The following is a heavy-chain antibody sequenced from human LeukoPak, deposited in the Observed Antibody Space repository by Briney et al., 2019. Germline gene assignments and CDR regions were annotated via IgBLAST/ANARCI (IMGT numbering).Heavy chain of an antibody. CDR1: GFTFSNYA. V-gene: IGHV3-23*01. J-gene: IGHJ4*02. CDR2: FSPSGGGT. CDR3: AKTAKYYYGSETYFFFEE. D-gene: IGHD3-10*01. Sequence: GGSLRLSCAASGFTFSNYAMSWVRQAPGKGLEWVSAFSPSGGGTHYADSVKGRFTISRDNSKNTLYLQMNSLRAEDTAVYYCAKTAKYYYGSETYFFFEEWGQGTLVTVSS.